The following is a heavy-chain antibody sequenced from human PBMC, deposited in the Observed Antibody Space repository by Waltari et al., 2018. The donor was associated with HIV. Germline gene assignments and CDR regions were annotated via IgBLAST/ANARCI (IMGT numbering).Heavy chain of an antibody. Sequence: EVQLLESGGGLVQPGGSLRLSCAAPGFTFSHYAMSWVRQAPGKGLEWVSSISGSGGSTYYADSVKGRFTVSRDNSKDTLFLQMNSLRAEDTALYYCAKEGIIVITDAFDIWGQGTMVIVSS. V-gene: IGHV3-23*01. J-gene: IGHJ3*02. D-gene: IGHD3-22*01. CDR3: AKEGIIVITDAFDI. CDR2: ISGSGGST. CDR1: GFTFSHYA.